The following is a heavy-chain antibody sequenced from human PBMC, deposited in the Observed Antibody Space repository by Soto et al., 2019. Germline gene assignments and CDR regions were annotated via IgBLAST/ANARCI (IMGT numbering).Heavy chain of an antibody. CDR2: IYPGDSDT. Sequence: PGESLKISCKGSGYSFTSYWIGWVRQMPGKGLEWMGIIYPGDSDTRYSPSFQGQVTISADKSISTAYLQWSSLKASDTAMYYCARHFPLPLKTYFDFWSGHPYYYYYMDVWGKGTTVTVSS. D-gene: IGHD3-3*01. CDR3: ARHFPLPLKTYFDFWSGHPYYYYYMDV. V-gene: IGHV5-51*01. J-gene: IGHJ6*03. CDR1: GYSFTSYW.